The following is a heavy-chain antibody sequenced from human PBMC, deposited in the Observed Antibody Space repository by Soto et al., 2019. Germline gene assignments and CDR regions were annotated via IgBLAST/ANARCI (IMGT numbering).Heavy chain of an antibody. J-gene: IGHJ4*02. D-gene: IGHD3-22*01. CDR2: ISYDGSSK. CDR3: AKDRNYYDSGGYGDY. CDR1: GFTFSTYG. Sequence: QVQLVESGGGVVQPGRSLRLSCAASGFTFSTYGMHWVRQAPGKGLEWVAVISYDGSSKYYADSVKGRFTISRDNSKNRLYLQMNSLRAEDTAVYYCAKDRNYYDSGGYGDYWGQGTLVTVSS. V-gene: IGHV3-30*18.